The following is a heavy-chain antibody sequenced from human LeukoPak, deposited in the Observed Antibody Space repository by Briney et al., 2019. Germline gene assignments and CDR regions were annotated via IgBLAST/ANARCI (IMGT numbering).Heavy chain of an antibody. V-gene: IGHV1-2*02. CDR3: AKDDTPGRAGDTT. CDR2: INPNSGGT. Sequence: GASVTVSCKTSGFTFTAYYMHWVRQAPGQGLEWMGWINPNSGGTKYAQKFQGRVTMTRDTSISTAYMEVNSLTSNDTAVYYCAKDDTPGRAGDTTWGQGTLVIVSS. J-gene: IGHJ4*02. D-gene: IGHD4-17*01. CDR1: GFTFTAYY.